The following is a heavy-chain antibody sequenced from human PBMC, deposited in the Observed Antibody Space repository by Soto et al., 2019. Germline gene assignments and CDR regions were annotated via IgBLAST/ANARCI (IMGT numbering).Heavy chain of an antibody. J-gene: IGHJ4*02. CDR3: AREPILTGRERGPLDY. D-gene: IGHD3-9*01. CDR2: IYYSGST. Sequence: SETLSPTCTVSGGSISSCGYYWSWIRQHPGKGLEWIGYIYYSGSTYYNPSLKSRVTISVDTSKNQFSLKLSSVTAADTAVYYCAREPILTGRERGPLDYWGQGTLVTVS. CDR1: GGSISSCGYY. V-gene: IGHV4-31*03.